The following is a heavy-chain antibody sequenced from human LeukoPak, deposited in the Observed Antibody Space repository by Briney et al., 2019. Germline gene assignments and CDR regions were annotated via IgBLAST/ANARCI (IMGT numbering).Heavy chain of an antibody. Sequence: SVKVSCKASGYTFTGYYLHWVRQAPGQGPEWMGRINPNSGGTNYAQKFQGRVTMARDTSINTAYMELSRLRSDDTAVYYCARETKLEWLLIFDYWGQGTLVTVSS. J-gene: IGHJ4*02. D-gene: IGHD3-3*01. CDR1: GYTFTGYY. CDR3: ARETKLEWLLIFDY. CDR2: INPNSGGT. V-gene: IGHV1-2*06.